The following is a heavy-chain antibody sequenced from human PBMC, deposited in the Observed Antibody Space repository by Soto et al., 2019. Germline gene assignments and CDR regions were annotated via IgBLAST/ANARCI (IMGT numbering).Heavy chain of an antibody. D-gene: IGHD2-15*01. J-gene: IGHJ4*02. CDR2: IIPILGRA. V-gene: IGHV1-69*02. CDR1: GGTFSSYT. CDR3: AGCQGWSGGRWCYLDD. Sequence: QVQLVQSAAEVKKPGSSVQVSCKASGGTFSSYTISWVRHTPGQGLEWMGRIIPILGRATYAQKFQGIVTIPADKSTSTAYMELSSLRSEDTAVYYCAGCQGWSGGRWCYLDDWGQGTLVTVSS.